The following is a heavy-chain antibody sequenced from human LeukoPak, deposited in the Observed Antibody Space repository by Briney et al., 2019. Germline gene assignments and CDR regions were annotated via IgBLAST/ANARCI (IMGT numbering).Heavy chain of an antibody. D-gene: IGHD3-10*01. CDR3: AKDRDGEETYYFDY. V-gene: IGHV3-23*01. J-gene: IGHJ4*02. CDR2: ISGSGGST. CDR1: GFTFSTYD. Sequence: PGGSLRLSCAASGFTFSTYDMHWVRQGVGKGLEWVSAISGSGGSTYYADSVKGRFTISRDNSKNTLYLQMNSLRAEDTAVYYCAKDRDGEETYYFDYWGQGTLVTVSS.